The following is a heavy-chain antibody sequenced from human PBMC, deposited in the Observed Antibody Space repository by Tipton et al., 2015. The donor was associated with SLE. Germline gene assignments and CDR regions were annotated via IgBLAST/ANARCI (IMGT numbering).Heavy chain of an antibody. CDR3: ARIIRGVYYYYMDV. V-gene: IGHV4-4*07. Sequence: TLSLTCTVSGGSISSYYWSWIRQPAGKGLEWIGRIYTSGSTNYNPSLKSRVTMSVDTSKNQFSLKLSSVTAADTAVYYCARIIRGVYYYYMDVWGKGTTVTVSS. CDR2: IYTSGST. D-gene: IGHD3-10*01. J-gene: IGHJ6*03. CDR1: GGSISSYY.